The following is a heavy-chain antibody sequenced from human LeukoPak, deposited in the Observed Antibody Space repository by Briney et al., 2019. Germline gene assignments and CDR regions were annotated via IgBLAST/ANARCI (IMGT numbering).Heavy chain of an antibody. D-gene: IGHD3-22*01. CDR1: GFTFSRYE. Sequence: GGSLRLSCAASGFTFSRYEMNWVRQAPGKGLEWISYNSSSGSSIYYADSVKGRFTVSRDKSKNTLYLEKSSLRAEDTAVYYCAKSDYDSSGFDLYYFDYWGQGTLVTVSS. CDR2: NSSSGSSI. V-gene: IGHV3-48*03. CDR3: AKSDYDSSGFDLYYFDY. J-gene: IGHJ4*02.